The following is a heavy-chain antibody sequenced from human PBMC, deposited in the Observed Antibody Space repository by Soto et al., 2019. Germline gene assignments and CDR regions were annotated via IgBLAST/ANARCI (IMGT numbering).Heavy chain of an antibody. D-gene: IGHD2-15*01. J-gene: IGHJ4*02. CDR1: GFTFSSYS. CDR3: AIVVVGVAATHDY. Sequence: GGSLRLSCAASGFTFSSYSMNWVRQAPGKGLEWVSSISSSSSYIYYADSVKGRFTISRDNAKNSLYLQMNSLRAEDTAVYYCAIVVVGVAATHDYWGQGTLVTVSS. V-gene: IGHV3-21*01. CDR2: ISSSSSYI.